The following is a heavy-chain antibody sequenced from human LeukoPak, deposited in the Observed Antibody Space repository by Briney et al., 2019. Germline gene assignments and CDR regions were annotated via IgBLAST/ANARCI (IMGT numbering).Heavy chain of an antibody. V-gene: IGHV3-9*01. CDR3: AKGITAVGAPLFDY. D-gene: IGHD1-26*01. Sequence: GGPLRLSCAASGFTFDDYATHWARQAPGEGVEWVSGNSWNSGSIGYADSVKGRFTISRDNAKNSLYLQMNSLRAEDTALYYCAKGITAVGAPLFDYWGQGTLVTVSS. CDR1: GFTFDDYA. J-gene: IGHJ4*02. CDR2: NSWNSGSI.